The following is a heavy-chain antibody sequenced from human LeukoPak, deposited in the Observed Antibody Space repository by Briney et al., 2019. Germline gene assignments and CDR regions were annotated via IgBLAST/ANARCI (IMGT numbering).Heavy chain of an antibody. CDR2: IKQDGSEK. Sequence: PGGSLRLSCAASGFTFSSYWMSWVRQAPGKGLEWVANIKQDGSEKYYVDSVKGRFTISRDNAKNSLYLQMNSLRAEDTAVYYCARVETGYYYPVLDYYYYYYMDVWGKGTTVTVSS. J-gene: IGHJ6*03. D-gene: IGHD3-22*01. V-gene: IGHV3-7*01. CDR3: ARVETGYYYPVLDYYYYYYMDV. CDR1: GFTFSSYW.